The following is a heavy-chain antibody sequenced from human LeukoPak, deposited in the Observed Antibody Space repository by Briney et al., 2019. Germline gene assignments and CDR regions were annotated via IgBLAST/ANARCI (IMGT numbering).Heavy chain of an antibody. Sequence: ASVKVSCKASGYTFTGYYMHWVRQAPGQGLEWMGWINPNSGGTNYAQKFQGRVTMTRDTSISTAYMELSRLRSDDTAVYYCARRSMRWFGELSYYYMDVWGKGTTVTISS. D-gene: IGHD3-10*01. CDR2: INPNSGGT. CDR1: GYTFTGYY. CDR3: ARRSMRWFGELSYYYMDV. J-gene: IGHJ6*03. V-gene: IGHV1-2*02.